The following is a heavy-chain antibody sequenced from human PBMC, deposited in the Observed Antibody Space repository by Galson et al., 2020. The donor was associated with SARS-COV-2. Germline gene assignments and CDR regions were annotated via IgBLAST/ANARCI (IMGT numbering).Heavy chain of an antibody. CDR3: ARFSRGTKVMVEGNYFDD. J-gene: IGHJ4*02. V-gene: IGHV4-39*07. CDR1: GGSISSSNYY. CDR2: IYYRGST. D-gene: IGHD1-7*01. Sequence: SETLSLTCTVSGGSISSSNYYWGWVRQPPGKGLEWIGFIYYRGSTDYNPSLHSRVTMSIDTSENQFSLRLSSVTAADTAVYYCARFSRGTKVMVEGNYFDDWGQGALVTVSS.